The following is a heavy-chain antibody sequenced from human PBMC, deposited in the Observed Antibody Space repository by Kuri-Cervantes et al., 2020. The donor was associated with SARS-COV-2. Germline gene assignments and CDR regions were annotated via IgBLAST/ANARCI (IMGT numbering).Heavy chain of an antibody. CDR3: ARGVPGY. CDR1: GGSISSSSYY. V-gene: IGHV4-39*01. J-gene: IGHJ4*02. CDR2: IYYSGST. Sequence: ESLKISCTVSGGSISSSSYYWGWIRQPPGKGLEWIGSIYYSGSTYYNPSLKSRVTISVDTSKNQFSLKLSSVTAADTAIYYCARGVPGYWGQGSLVTVSS. D-gene: IGHD6-6*01.